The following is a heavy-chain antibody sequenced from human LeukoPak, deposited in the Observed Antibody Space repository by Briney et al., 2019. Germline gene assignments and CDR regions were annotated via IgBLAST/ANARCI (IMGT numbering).Heavy chain of an antibody. V-gene: IGHV3-30*02. D-gene: IGHD3-16*01. Sequence: GGSLRLSCGASGVTFRTYGVHWVPDTPGKGLGWVAFIQKDGSNEYYGDSVKGGFSISRDNSKRTLYLQMNSLRVEDTAVYYCAKEMYDYVWGSYFENWGQGTLVTVSS. CDR1: GVTFRTYG. CDR2: IQKDGSNE. J-gene: IGHJ4*02. CDR3: AKEMYDYVWGSYFEN.